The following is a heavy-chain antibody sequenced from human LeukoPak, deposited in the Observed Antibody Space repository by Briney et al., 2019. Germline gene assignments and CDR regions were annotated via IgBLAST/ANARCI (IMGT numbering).Heavy chain of an antibody. CDR3: ANYYYGSGSYYKK. D-gene: IGHD3-10*01. CDR1: GGSFSGYY. J-gene: IGHJ4*02. CDR2: INHSGST. Sequence: SETLSLTCAVYGGSFSGYYWSWIRQPPGKWLEWIGEINHSGSTNYNPSLKSRVTISVDTSKNQFSLKLSSVTAADTAVYYCANYYYGSGSYYKKWGQRTLVTVSS. V-gene: IGHV4-34*01.